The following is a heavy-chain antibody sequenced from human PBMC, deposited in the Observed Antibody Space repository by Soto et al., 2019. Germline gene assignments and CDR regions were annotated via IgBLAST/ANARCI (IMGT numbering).Heavy chain of an antibody. D-gene: IGHD6-13*01. CDR2: IIPIFGTA. CDR3: ARAKGIAAAGNWFDH. CDR1: GGTFSSYA. V-gene: IGHV1-69*06. J-gene: IGHJ5*02. Sequence: SVKVSCKASGGTFSSYAISWVRQAPGQGLEWMGGIIPIFGTANYAQKFQGRVTITADKSTSTAYMELSSLRSEDTAVYYCARAKGIAAAGNWFDHWGQGTLVTVSS.